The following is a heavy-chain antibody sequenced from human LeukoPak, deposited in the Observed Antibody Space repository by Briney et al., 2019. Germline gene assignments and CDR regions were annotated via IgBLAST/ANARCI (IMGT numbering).Heavy chain of an antibody. Sequence: LETLSLTCTVSGGSISSSSYYWGWIRQPPGEGLEWIGSIYYTGSTYYSPSLKSRVTISADTSKNEFSLKLSSVTAADTAVYYCTSEISSASNYWGQGTLVTVSS. CDR2: IYYTGST. CDR3: TSEISSASNY. CDR1: GGSISSSSYY. V-gene: IGHV4-39*01. D-gene: IGHD6-6*01. J-gene: IGHJ4*02.